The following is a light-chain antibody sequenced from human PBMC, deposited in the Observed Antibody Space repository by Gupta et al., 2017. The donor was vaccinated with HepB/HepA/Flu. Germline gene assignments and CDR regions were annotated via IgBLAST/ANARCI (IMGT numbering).Light chain of an antibody. V-gene: IGKV1-17*01. CDR2: ATS. Sequence: DIHMAQSPSSLSASVGDRVTITRRASQGFSIHLAWYQQKPGKAPKRLIYATSSLESGVPSRFSGSGSGTEFTLTISSLQPEDFATYYCLQYSTYPWTFGQGTTVEI. CDR3: LQYSTYPWT. J-gene: IGKJ1*01. CDR1: QGFSIH.